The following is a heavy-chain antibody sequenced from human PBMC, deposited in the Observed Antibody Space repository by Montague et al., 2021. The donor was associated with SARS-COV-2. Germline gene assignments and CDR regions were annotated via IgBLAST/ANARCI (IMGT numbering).Heavy chain of an antibody. D-gene: IGHD7-27*01. CDR1: GGSFGRYY. V-gene: IGHV4-34*01. CDR2: ISQSGKT. CDR3: VRLGDGIVPSPILGLGPYYSFYGMDV. J-gene: IGHJ6*04. Sequence: SETLSLTCAVYGGSFGRYYWSWIRQPPGKGLEWIGEISQSGKTKYNPSLQSRASISLDTSRNQFSLKVNSVTAADTAIYYCVRLGDGIVPSPILGLGPYYSFYGMDVWGKGTTVTVSS.